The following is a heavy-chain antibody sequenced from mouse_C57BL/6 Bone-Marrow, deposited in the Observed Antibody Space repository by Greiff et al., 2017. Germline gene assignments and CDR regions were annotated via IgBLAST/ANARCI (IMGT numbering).Heavy chain of an antibody. CDR1: GYTFTSYW. Sequence: QVQLQQPGAELVKPGASVKLSCKASGYTFTSYWMHWVKQRPGQGLEWIGMIHPNSGSTNYNEKFKSKATLTVDKSSSTAYMQLSRLTSEDFAVYYCAIEEDYGSSPAWFAYWGQGTLVTVSA. V-gene: IGHV1-64*01. CDR2: IHPNSGST. D-gene: IGHD1-1*01. CDR3: AIEEDYGSSPAWFAY. J-gene: IGHJ3*01.